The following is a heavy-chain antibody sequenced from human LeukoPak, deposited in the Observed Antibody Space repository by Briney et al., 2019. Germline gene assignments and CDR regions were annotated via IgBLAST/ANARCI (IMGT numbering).Heavy chain of an antibody. Sequence: GASVKVSCKASGGTFSSYAISWLRQAPGQGLEWMGGIIPIFGTANYAQKFQGGVTITADESTSTAYMELSSLRSEDTAVYYCARVNTIFGMYGWMDVWGKGTTVTVSS. CDR1: GGTFSSYA. D-gene: IGHD3-3*01. CDR2: IIPIFGTA. J-gene: IGHJ6*04. V-gene: IGHV1-69*13. CDR3: ARVNTIFGMYGWMDV.